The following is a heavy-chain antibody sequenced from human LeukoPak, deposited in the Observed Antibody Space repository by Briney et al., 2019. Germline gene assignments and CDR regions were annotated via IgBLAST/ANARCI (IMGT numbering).Heavy chain of an antibody. CDR3: ARVDGYKLGGDY. J-gene: IGHJ4*02. CDR1: GFTFSSYS. Sequence: PGGSLRLSCAASGFTFSSYSMNWVRQAPGKGLEWVSSISSSSSYIYYADSVKGRFTISRDNAKNSLYLQMNSLRAEDTAVYYCARVDGYKLGGDYWGQGTLVTVSS. D-gene: IGHD5-24*01. CDR2: ISSSSSYI. V-gene: IGHV3-21*01.